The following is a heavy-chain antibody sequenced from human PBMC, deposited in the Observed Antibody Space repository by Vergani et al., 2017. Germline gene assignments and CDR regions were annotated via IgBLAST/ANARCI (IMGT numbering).Heavy chain of an antibody. CDR1: GGTFSSYA. CDR2: IIDIFGTA. CDR3: AIHKLGYCSSTSWYAFDY. J-gene: IGHJ4*02. D-gene: IGHD2-2*01. V-gene: IGHV1-69*01. Sequence: QVQLVQSGAEVKKPGSSVKVSCKASGGTFSSYAISWVRQAPGQGLEWMGGIIDIFGTANYAQKFQGRVTITADESTSTAYMEVSSLRSEDTAVYYCAIHKLGYCSSTSWYAFDYWGQGTLVTVSS.